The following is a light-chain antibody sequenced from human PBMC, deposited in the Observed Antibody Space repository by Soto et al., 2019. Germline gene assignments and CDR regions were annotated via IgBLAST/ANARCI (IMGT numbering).Light chain of an antibody. CDR3: QQYNNYFWA. J-gene: IGKJ1*01. CDR2: KAS. CDR1: QNINTW. Sequence: DIQMTQSPSTVSASVGDRVTITCRASQNINTWLAWYQQKPGKAPKLLILKASSLESGVPSRFSGSGSGTEFTLTISSLQPDDLATYYCQQYNNYFWAFGQGTKADNK. V-gene: IGKV1-5*03.